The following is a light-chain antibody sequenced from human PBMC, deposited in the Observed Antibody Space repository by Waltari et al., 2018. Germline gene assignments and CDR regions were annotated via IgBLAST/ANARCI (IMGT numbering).Light chain of an antibody. CDR3: CSYTGTTTPRL. J-gene: IGLJ3*02. CDR2: ERN. CDR1: SSDVGSYNL. V-gene: IGLV2-23*01. Sequence: QSALTQPASVSGSPGQSITISCTGTSSDVGSYNLVSWYQQHPGKAPKVIIYERNKRPSGVSDRFSGSKSGNTASLTISGLQAEDEADYYCCSYTGTTTPRLFGGGTKLTVL.